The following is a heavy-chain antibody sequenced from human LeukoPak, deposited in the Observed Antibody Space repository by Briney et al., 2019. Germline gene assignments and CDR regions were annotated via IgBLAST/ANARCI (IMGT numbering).Heavy chain of an antibody. CDR1: GSSFTSYW. CDR2: IYPGDSDT. V-gene: IGHV5-51*01. D-gene: IGHD4-11*01. J-gene: IGHJ6*03. CDR3: ARATTSPYYYYMDV. Sequence: GESLKISCQGSGSSFTSYWIGWVRQLPGKGLEWMEIIYPGDSDTRYSPSFQGQVTISADKSIRTAYLQWSSLKASDTAMYYCARATTSPYYYYMDVWGKGTTVTVSS.